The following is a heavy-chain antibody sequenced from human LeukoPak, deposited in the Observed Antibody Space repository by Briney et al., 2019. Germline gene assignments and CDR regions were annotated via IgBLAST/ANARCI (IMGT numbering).Heavy chain of an antibody. Sequence: SETLSLTCAVYGGSFSGYYWSWIRQPPGKGLEWIGEVNHSGSTNYNPFLKSRVTISVDTSKNQFSLKLSSVTAADTAVYYCARPRYGSGSYYFDYWGQGTLVTVSS. CDR2: VNHSGST. CDR3: ARPRYGSGSYYFDY. V-gene: IGHV4-34*01. J-gene: IGHJ4*02. D-gene: IGHD3-10*01. CDR1: GGSFSGYY.